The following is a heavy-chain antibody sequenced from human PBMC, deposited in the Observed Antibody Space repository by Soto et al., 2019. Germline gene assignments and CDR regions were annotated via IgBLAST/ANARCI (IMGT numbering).Heavy chain of an antibody. CDR2: ISYDGSNK. V-gene: IGHV3-30*18. CDR3: AKDPSPVQTLFDY. D-gene: IGHD1-1*01. J-gene: IGHJ4*02. Sequence: GGSLRPSCAASGFTFSSYGMHWVRQAPGKGLEWVAVISYDGSNKYYADSVKGRFTISRDNSKNTLYLQMNSLRAEDTAVYYCAKDPSPVQTLFDYWGQGTLVTVSS. CDR1: GFTFSSYG.